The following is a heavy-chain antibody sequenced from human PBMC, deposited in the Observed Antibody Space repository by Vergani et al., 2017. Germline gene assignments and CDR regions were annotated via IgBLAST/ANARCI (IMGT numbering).Heavy chain of an antibody. Sequence: EVQLVESGGGLVKPGRSLRLSCAASGFTFDDYAMHWVRQAPGKGLEWGSGISWNSGSIGYADSVKGRFTISRDNAKNSLYLQMNSLRAEATALYYCAKDKGVGSYGGRGAFDYWGQGTLVTVSS. V-gene: IGHV3-9*01. CDR2: ISWNSGSI. D-gene: IGHD5-18*01. J-gene: IGHJ4*02. CDR1: GFTFDDYA. CDR3: AKDKGVGSYGGRGAFDY.